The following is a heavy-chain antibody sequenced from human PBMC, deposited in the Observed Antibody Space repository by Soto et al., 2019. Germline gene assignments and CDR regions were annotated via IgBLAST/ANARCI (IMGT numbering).Heavy chain of an antibody. CDR3: ARSYNSDIYYYYGMDV. D-gene: IGHD6-25*01. J-gene: IGHJ6*02. V-gene: IGHV5-51*01. CDR1: GYSFTSYW. CDR2: IYPGDSDI. Sequence: PGESLKISCKGSGYSFTSYWIGWVRQMPGKGLEWMGIIYPGDSDIKYSPSFQGQVTISADKSISTAYLQWSSLKASDTAMYYCARSYNSDIYYYYGMDVWGQGTAVTVSS.